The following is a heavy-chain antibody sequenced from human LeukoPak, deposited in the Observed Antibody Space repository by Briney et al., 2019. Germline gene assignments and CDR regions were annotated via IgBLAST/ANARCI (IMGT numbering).Heavy chain of an antibody. Sequence: KPSETLTLTCAFSRGTISTIATHWGWIRQPPGKGLEWIGSIYYSKNTYYNPSLKSRVTISANTSKNQFSLTLGSVSATNTAEYFCVCPRGFRYGYFDYWGQGTLVTVSS. V-gene: IGHV4-39*01. CDR1: RGTISTIATH. CDR3: VCPRGFRYGYFDY. J-gene: IGHJ4*02. CDR2: IYYSKNT. D-gene: IGHD5-18*01.